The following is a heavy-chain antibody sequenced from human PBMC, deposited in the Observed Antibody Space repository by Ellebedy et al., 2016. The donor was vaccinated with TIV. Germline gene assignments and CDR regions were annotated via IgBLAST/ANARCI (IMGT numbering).Heavy chain of an antibody. J-gene: IGHJ3*02. D-gene: IGHD3-16*01. Sequence: SETLSLXXAVYGGSFSGYYWSWIRQPPGKGLEWIGEINHSGSTNYNPSLKSRVTISVDTSKNQFSLKLSSVTAADTAVYYCARDGGNDAFDIWGQGTMVTVSS. CDR1: GGSFSGYY. V-gene: IGHV4-34*01. CDR2: INHSGST. CDR3: ARDGGNDAFDI.